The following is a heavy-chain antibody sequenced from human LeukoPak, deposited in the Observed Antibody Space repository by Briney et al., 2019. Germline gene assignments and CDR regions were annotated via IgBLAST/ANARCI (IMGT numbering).Heavy chain of an antibody. CDR2: IYYSGST. CDR3: ASGTYYYDSSGYSRVDY. Sequence: SETLSLTCTVSGGSISSYYWSWIRQPPGKGLEWIGYIYYSGSTYYNPSLKSRVTISVDTSKNQFSLKLSSVTAADTAVYYCASGTYYYDSSGYSRVDYWGQGTLVTVSS. J-gene: IGHJ4*02. V-gene: IGHV4-30-4*01. D-gene: IGHD3-22*01. CDR1: GGSISSYY.